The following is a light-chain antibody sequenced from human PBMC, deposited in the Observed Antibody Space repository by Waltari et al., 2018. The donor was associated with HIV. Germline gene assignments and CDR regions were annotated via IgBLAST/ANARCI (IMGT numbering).Light chain of an antibody. CDR1: NSDVGGYNY. CDR2: EVT. J-gene: IGLJ2*01. Sequence: QCALTQPASVSGSPGQSITISCTGSNSDVGGYNYVSWYQPHPGKAPKLLLFEVTQRPSGISSRFSGSKSGNTATMTISGLQAEDEADYYCSSYTTTSTVLFGGGTKVTVL. V-gene: IGLV2-14*01. CDR3: SSYTTTSTVL.